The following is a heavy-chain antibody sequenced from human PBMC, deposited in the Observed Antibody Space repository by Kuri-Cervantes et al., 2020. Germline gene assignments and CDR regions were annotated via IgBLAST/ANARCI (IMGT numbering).Heavy chain of an antibody. D-gene: IGHD5-12*01. CDR2: ISSSSSYI. J-gene: IGHJ6*02. V-gene: IGHV3-21*04. Sequence: GGSLRLSCAASGFTFSSYSMNWVRQAPGKGLEWVSSISSSSSYIYYADSVKGRFTISRDNAKNSLYLQMNSLRAEDTAVYYCARGLVATISSDYYYYYGMDVWGQGTTVTVSS. CDR3: ARGLVATISSDYYYYYGMDV. CDR1: GFTFSSYS.